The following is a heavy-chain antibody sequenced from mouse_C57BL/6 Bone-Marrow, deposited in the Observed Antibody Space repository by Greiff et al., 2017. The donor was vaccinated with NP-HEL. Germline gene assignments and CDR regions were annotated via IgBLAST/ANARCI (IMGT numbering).Heavy chain of an antibody. CDR1: GFIFSDYY. CDR3: ARPLYYGSSSYAMDY. J-gene: IGHJ4*01. V-gene: IGHV5-12*01. D-gene: IGHD1-1*01. CDR2: ISNGGGST. Sequence: EVMLVESGGGLVQPGGSLKLSCAASGFIFSDYYMYWVRQTPEKRLEWVAYISNGGGSTYYPDTVKGRFTISRDNAKNTLYLQMSRLKSEDTAMYYCARPLYYGSSSYAMDYWGQGTSVTVSS.